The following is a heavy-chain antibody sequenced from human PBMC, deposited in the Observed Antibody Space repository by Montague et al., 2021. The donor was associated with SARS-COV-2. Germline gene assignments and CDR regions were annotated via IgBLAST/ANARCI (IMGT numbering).Heavy chain of an antibody. CDR2: IYQTGAT. V-gene: IGHV4-4*02. J-gene: IGHJ4*02. CDR1: GDSINNNNW. Sequence: SETLSLTCAVSGDSINNNNWWSWVRQSPGKGLEWIGEIYQTGATNYNPSLKSQVTMSLDKSNNRFSLILTSVTAADTAVYYCARLILVTSGGLSVSQYLDYWGRGTPVTVSS. CDR3: ARLILVTSGGLSVSQYLDY. D-gene: IGHD3-16*01.